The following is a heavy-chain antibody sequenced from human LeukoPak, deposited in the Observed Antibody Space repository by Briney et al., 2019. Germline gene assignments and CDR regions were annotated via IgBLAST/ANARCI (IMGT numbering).Heavy chain of an antibody. V-gene: IGHV5-51*01. CDR3: ARQGEGGPRGYGAFDI. CDR2: IYPGDSDT. CDR1: GYSFSTYW. D-gene: IGHD2-15*01. Sequence: GESLKISCKGSGYSFSTYWLGWVRQMPGKGLEWMGIIYPGDSDTKYSPSFQGQVTFSADKSITTAYLQLSGLKASDTAMYYCARQGEGGPRGYGAFDIWGQGTMVTVSS. J-gene: IGHJ3*02.